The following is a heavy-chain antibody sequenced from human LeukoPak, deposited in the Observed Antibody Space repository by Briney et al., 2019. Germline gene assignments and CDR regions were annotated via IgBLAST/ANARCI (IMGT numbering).Heavy chain of an antibody. D-gene: IGHD5-18*01. Sequence: ASVKVSRKASGYTFTSYGISWVRQAPGQGLEWMGWISAHNGNTNYAQKLQGRVTMTTDTSTSTAYMELRSLRSDDTAVYYCARDPGYSYGYNFDYWGREPWSPSPQ. J-gene: IGHJ4*02. CDR1: GYTFTSYG. CDR3: ARDPGYSYGYNFDY. V-gene: IGHV1-18*01. CDR2: ISAHNGNT.